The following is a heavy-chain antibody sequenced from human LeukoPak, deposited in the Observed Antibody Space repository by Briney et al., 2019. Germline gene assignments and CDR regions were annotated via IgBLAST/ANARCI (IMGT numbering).Heavy chain of an antibody. Sequence: SETLSLTYTVSGGSISSSSYYWGWIRQPPGKGLEWIGSIYYSGSTYYNPSLKSRVTISVDTSKNQFSLKLSSVTAADTAVYYCASSGYYDSSGPPAFDIWGQGTMVTVSS. CDR3: ASSGYYDSSGPPAFDI. CDR2: IYYSGST. CDR1: GGSISSSSYY. J-gene: IGHJ3*02. D-gene: IGHD3-22*01. V-gene: IGHV4-39*07.